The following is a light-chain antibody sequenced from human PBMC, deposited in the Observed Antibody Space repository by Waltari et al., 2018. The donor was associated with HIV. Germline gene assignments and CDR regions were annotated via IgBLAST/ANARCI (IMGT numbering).Light chain of an antibody. V-gene: IGLV1-40*01. CDR3: QSYASSLTTWV. CDR2: GNS. J-gene: IGLJ3*02. Sequence: QSVLTPPPPVSGAPGQRLTISCTGSSSTIGAGYDVPWYQQLQGTAPKLLICGNSIRPSGVPDRFSGSKSGTSASVSITGLQAADEADYYCQSYASSLTTWVFGGGTKLTVL. CDR1: SSTIGAGYD.